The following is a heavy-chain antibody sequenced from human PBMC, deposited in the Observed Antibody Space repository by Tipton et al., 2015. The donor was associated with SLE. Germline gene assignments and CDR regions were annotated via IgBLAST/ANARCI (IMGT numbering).Heavy chain of an antibody. D-gene: IGHD6-19*01. V-gene: IGHV4-38-2*01. Sequence: TLSLTCVVSGDSISSDYYWAWIRQSPGKGLEWIGSIYHRGSTYYSPSFETRVTISVDTSENQFSLRLTSVTGADTAVYFCARQMSVPGWGDYFDYWGQGARVIVSS. CDR2: IYHRGST. J-gene: IGHJ4*02. CDR1: GDSISSDYY. CDR3: ARQMSVPGWGDYFDY.